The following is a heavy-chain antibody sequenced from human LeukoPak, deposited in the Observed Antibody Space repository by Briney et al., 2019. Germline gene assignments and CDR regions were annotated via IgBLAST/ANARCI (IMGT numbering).Heavy chain of an antibody. Sequence: PGGSLRLSCAASGFTFSSYSMDWVRQAPGKGLEWVSSISSSSSYIYYADSVKGRFTISRDNAKNSLYLQMNSLRAEDTAVYYCARDYRLRYFDWLFHYWGQGTLVTVSS. CDR2: ISSSSSYI. V-gene: IGHV3-21*01. D-gene: IGHD3-9*01. CDR3: ARDYRLRYFDWLFHY. J-gene: IGHJ4*02. CDR1: GFTFSSYS.